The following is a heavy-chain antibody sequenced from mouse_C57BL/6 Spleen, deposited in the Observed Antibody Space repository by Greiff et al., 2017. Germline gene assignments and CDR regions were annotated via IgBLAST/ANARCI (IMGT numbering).Heavy chain of an antibody. Sequence: QVQLQQPGAELVKPGASVKLSCKASGYTFTSYWMHWVKQRPGQGLEWIGMIHPNSGSTNYNEKFKSKATLTVDKSSSTAYMQLSSLTSEDSAVYYCARGDYGPWYFDVWGTGTTVTVSS. V-gene: IGHV1-64*01. CDR2: IHPNSGST. D-gene: IGHD1-2*01. CDR1: GYTFTSYW. J-gene: IGHJ1*03. CDR3: ARGDYGPWYFDV.